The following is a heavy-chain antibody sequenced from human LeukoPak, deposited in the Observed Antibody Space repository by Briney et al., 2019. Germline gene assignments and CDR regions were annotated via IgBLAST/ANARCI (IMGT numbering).Heavy chain of an antibody. J-gene: IGHJ4*02. V-gene: IGHV4-4*07. CDR1: GDSISSYY. D-gene: IGHD6-19*01. CDR2: VYNSGTT. Sequence: SEALSLTCTVSGDSISSYYWNWIRQPAGKGLEWIGRVYNSGTTNYNPSLKSRVAMSVDTSKNHFSLKLTSVTAADTAVYYCARAASSGLDYWGQGTLVTVSS. CDR3: ARAASSGLDY.